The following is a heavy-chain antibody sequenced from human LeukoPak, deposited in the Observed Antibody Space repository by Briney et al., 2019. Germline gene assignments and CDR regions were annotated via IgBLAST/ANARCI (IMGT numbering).Heavy chain of an antibody. V-gene: IGHV1-2*02. CDR1: GYTFTGYY. CDR3: ARGEGYGGIYGMDV. Sequence: ASVKVSCKASGYTFTGYYMHWVRPAPGQGLEWMGWINPNSGGTNYAQKFQGRVTMTRDTSISTAYMELSRLRSDDTAVYYCARGEGYGGIYGMDVWGQGTTVTVSS. D-gene: IGHD4-23*01. CDR2: INPNSGGT. J-gene: IGHJ6*02.